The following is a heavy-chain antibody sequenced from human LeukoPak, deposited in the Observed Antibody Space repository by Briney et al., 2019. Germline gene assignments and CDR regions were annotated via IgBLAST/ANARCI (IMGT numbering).Heavy chain of an antibody. CDR2: VWSDGSNR. J-gene: IGHJ4*02. Sequence: PGGSLRLSCAASGFTFNTYGMHWVRQAPGKGLEWIAVVWSDGSNRFYADSVEGRFTISRDNSKNTLYLQMNSLRAEDTAVYYCARKGSSGYYFDYWGQGTLVTVSS. CDR1: GFTFNTYG. CDR3: ARKGSSGYYFDY. D-gene: IGHD3-22*01. V-gene: IGHV3-33*01.